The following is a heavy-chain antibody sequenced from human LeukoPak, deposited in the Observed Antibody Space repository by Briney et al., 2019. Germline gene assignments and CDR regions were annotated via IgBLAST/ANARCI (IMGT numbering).Heavy chain of an antibody. CDR2: IYTSGST. V-gene: IGHV4-4*07. Sequence: SETLSLTCTVSGGSISSYYWSWIRQPAGKGLEWIGRIYTSGSTNYNPSLKSRVTMSVDTSKNQFSLKLSSVTAADTAVYYCARAGAYCSSTSCYYMDVWGKGTTVTVYS. CDR3: ARAGAYCSSTSCYYMDV. CDR1: GGSISSYY. J-gene: IGHJ6*03. D-gene: IGHD2-2*01.